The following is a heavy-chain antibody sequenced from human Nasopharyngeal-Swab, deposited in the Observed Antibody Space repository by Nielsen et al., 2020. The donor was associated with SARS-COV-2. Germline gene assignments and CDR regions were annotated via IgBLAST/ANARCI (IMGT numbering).Heavy chain of an antibody. CDR2: ISAYNGNT. CDR1: GYTFTSYG. Sequence: ASVKVSCKASGYTFTSYGISWVRQAPGQGLEWMGWISAYNGNTNYAQKLQGRVTMTTDTSTSTAYMELRSLRSDDTAVYYCARAEAAAGYYYYYYMDVWGKGTTVTVSS. CDR3: ARAEAAAGYYYYYYMDV. D-gene: IGHD6-13*01. V-gene: IGHV1-18*01. J-gene: IGHJ6*03.